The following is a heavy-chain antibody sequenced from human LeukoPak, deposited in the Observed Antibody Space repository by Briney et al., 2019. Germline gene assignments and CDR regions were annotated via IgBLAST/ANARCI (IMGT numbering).Heavy chain of an antibody. V-gene: IGHV3-7*03. CDR1: GFTLSNYW. D-gene: IGHD3-22*01. J-gene: IGHJ2*01. CDR2: VKQDGSEK. Sequence: PGGSLRLSCAASGFTLSNYWMSWVRQAPGKGLEWVANVKQDGSEKYYVDSVKGRFTISRDNAKSSLYLQMNSLRAEDTAVYYCAREDYDFPNWYFDLWGRGTLVTVSS. CDR3: AREDYDFPNWYFDL.